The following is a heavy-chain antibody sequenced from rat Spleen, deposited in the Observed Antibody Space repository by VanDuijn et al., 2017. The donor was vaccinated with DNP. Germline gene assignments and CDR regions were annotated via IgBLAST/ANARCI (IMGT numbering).Heavy chain of an antibody. J-gene: IGHJ2*01. CDR3: ARRNYDSYVYFDY. CDR2: ITYSGNT. CDR1: GYSITSNY. D-gene: IGHD1-3*01. Sequence: EVQLQESGPGLVKPSQSLSLTCSVTGYSITSNYWGWIRQFPGNKVEYIGHITYSGNTNYNPSLVSRISITRDTSKNQFFLQMDSLRSEDTATYYCARRNYDSYVYFDYWGQGVMVTVSS. V-gene: IGHV3-1*01.